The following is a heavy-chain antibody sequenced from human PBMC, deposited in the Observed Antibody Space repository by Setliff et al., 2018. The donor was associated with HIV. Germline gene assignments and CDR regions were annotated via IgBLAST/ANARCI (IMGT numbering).Heavy chain of an antibody. V-gene: IGHV4-39*07. CDR1: GGSISTSSYY. CDR3: ARGYDYVWGSYRLPYYFDY. D-gene: IGHD3-16*02. Sequence: PSETLSLTCTVYGGSISTSSYYWAWIRQPPGKGLEWIGSIYYSGSTYYTPSLKSRVTISVDTSKNQFSLKLSSVTAADTAVYYCARGYDYVWGSYRLPYYFDYWGQGTLVTVSS. CDR2: IYYSGST. J-gene: IGHJ4*02.